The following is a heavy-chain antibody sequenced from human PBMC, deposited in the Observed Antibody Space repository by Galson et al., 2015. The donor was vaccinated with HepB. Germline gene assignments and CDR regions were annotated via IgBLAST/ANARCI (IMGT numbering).Heavy chain of an antibody. V-gene: IGHV3-11*01. CDR2: ISSSGHTI. Sequence: SLRLSCAASGVTFSDYYMSWIRQAPGKGLEWVSYISSSGHTIYYVDSVKGRFTISRDNAKNSLYLQMNSLRAEDTAVYYCARSPLRWFDPWGQGTLVTVSS. D-gene: IGHD3-16*01. J-gene: IGHJ5*02. CDR1: GVTFSDYY. CDR3: ARSPLRWFDP.